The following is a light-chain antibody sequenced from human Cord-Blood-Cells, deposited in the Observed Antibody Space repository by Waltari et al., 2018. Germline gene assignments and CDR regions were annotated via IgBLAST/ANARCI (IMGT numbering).Light chain of an antibody. CDR2: WAC. CDR1: QSVLYSSNNKNY. J-gene: IGKJ1*01. V-gene: IGKV4-1*01. CDR3: QQYYSTPRT. Sequence: DIVMTQSPDSLAVSLGERATINRKSSQSVLYSSNNKNYLAWYQQKPGQPPKLLIYWACTRESGVADRFCGSGSGTDVALTIRSLQAEDVAVYYCQQYYSTPRTFGQGTKVEIK.